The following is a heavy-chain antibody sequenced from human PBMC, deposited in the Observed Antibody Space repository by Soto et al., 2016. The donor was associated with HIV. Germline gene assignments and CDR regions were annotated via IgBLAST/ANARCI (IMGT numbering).Heavy chain of an antibody. J-gene: IGHJ4*02. D-gene: IGHD1-26*01. CDR2: IIPIFGTA. CDR3: AVRRGTEFGY. Sequence: QVQVVQSGAEVKKPGSSVKVSCKASGGTFSSFDISWVRQAPGQGLEWMGGIIPIFGTAKYAQKFQGRVTITRNTSINTAYMELSSLRSDDTAVYYCAVRRGTEFGYWGQGTLVTVSS. V-gene: IGHV1-69*05. CDR1: GGTFSSFD.